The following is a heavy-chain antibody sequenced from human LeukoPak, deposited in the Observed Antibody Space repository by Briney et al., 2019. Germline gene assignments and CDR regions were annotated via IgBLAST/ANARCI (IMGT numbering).Heavy chain of an antibody. Sequence: GGSLRLSCAASGFTFSSYAMHWVRQAPGKGLEWVAVISYDGSNKYYADSVKGRFTISRDNSKNTLYLQMNSLRAEDTAVYYCARDGPPGYSSGWYLYYFDYWGQGTLVTVSS. J-gene: IGHJ4*02. V-gene: IGHV3-30-3*01. D-gene: IGHD6-19*01. CDR2: ISYDGSNK. CDR1: GFTFSSYA. CDR3: ARDGPPGYSSGWYLYYFDY.